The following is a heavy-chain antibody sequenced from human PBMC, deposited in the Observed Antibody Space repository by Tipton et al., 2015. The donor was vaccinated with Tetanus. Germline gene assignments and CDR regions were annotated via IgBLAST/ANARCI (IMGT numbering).Heavy chain of an antibody. D-gene: IGHD4-11*01. Sequence: SGFTFSSYGMHWVRQAPGKGLEWVAVISYDGSNKYYADSVKGRFTISRDNSKNTLYLQMNSLRAEDTAVYYCAKSDPHDYSITYYFDYWGQGTLVTVSS. V-gene: IGHV3-33*05. J-gene: IGHJ4*02. CDR3: AKSDPHDYSITYYFDY. CDR1: GFTFSSYG. CDR2: ISYDGSNK.